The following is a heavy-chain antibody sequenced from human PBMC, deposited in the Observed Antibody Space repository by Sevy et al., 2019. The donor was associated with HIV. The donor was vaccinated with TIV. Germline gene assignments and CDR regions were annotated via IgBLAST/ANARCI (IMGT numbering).Heavy chain of an antibody. Sequence: SETLSLTCTVSGGSISTSAYYWGWIRQPPGKGLEWIGTIYHGGRTYYNPSLKSRVTISVDTSKNHFSLMLSSVTAADTAVYYCARSYYGDKSWFDPWGQGILVTVSS. CDR3: ARSYYGDKSWFDP. D-gene: IGHD4-17*01. CDR1: GGSISTSAYY. J-gene: IGHJ5*02. V-gene: IGHV4-39*02. CDR2: IYHGGRT.